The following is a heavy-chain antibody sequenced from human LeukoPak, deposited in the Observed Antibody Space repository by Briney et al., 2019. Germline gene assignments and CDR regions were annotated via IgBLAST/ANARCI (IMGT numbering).Heavy chain of an antibody. V-gene: IGHV4-34*01. CDR3: ARVEPYDSSGYYFDY. J-gene: IGHJ4*02. CDR2: INHSGST. D-gene: IGHD3-22*01. CDR1: GGSISSYY. Sequence: PSETLSLTCTVSGGSISSYYWSWIRQPPGKGLEWIGEINHSGSTNYNPSLKSRVTISVDTSKNQFSLKLSSVTAADTAVYYCARVEPYDSSGYYFDYWGQGTLVTVSS.